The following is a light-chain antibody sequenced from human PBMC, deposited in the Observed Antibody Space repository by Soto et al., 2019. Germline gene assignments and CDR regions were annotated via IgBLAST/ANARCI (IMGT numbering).Light chain of an antibody. J-gene: IGKJ1*01. Sequence: DIQMTQSPSSLSASVGDRVTITCQASQDISNYLNWYQQKPGKAPKLLIYDASNLETGVPSSFSGSGSVKDFAFTISSLQPEDIATYYCQQYDNLLWTFGQGTKVEIK. CDR3: QQYDNLLWT. CDR1: QDISNY. CDR2: DAS. V-gene: IGKV1-33*01.